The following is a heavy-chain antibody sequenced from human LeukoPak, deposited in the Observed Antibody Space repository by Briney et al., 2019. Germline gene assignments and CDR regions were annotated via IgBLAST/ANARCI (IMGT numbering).Heavy chain of an antibody. V-gene: IGHV4-4*07. CDR1: GVSITNYY. CDR3: ARDYLVGAPLDS. D-gene: IGHD1-26*01. J-gene: IGHJ4*02. Sequence: PSDTLSLTCTVSGVSITNYYWAWIRQPAGKGLEWIGRMYISGSTNYNPSLKSRVTISIDKANNQFSLKLRSVTAADTAVYYCARDYLVGAPLDSWGQGTQVTVSS. CDR2: MYISGST.